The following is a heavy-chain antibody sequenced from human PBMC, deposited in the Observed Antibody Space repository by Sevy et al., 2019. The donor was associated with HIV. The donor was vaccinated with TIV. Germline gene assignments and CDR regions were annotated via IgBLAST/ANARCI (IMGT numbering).Heavy chain of an antibody. CDR2: ISWNSGSI. V-gene: IGHV3-9*01. D-gene: IGHD1-26*01. CDR1: GFTFDDYA. CDR3: AKGSVGATKIGGFDY. J-gene: IGHJ4*02. Sequence: SLKISCAASGFTFDDYAMHWVRQAPGKGLEWVSGISWNSGSIGYADSVKGRFTISRDNAKNSLYLQMNSLRAEDTALYYCAKGSVGATKIGGFDYWGQGTLVTVSS.